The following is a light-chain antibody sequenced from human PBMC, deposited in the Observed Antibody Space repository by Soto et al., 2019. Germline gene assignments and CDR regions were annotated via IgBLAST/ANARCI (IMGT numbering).Light chain of an antibody. J-gene: IGLJ1*01. CDR3: SSYGSTSTRYV. V-gene: IGLV2-14*01. Sequence: QSALTQPASVSGSPGQSITISCTGTSSDVGGYHYVSWYQQHPGKAPKLMIYEVSNRPSGVSNRFSGSKSGNTASLTISGLQADDEGDYFCSSYGSTSTRYVFGTGTKVTVL. CDR2: EVS. CDR1: SSDVGGYHY.